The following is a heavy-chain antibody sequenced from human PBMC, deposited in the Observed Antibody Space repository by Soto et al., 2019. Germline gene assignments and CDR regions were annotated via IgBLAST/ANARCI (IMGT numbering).Heavy chain of an antibody. Sequence: GGSLRLSCAASGFTFSSYSMNWVRQAPGKGLEWVSSISSSSSYIYYADSVKGRFTISRDNAKNSLYLQTNSLRAEDTAVYYCASDILTGPYFDYWGQGALVTVSS. V-gene: IGHV3-21*01. CDR3: ASDILTGPYFDY. CDR1: GFTFSSYS. CDR2: ISSSSSYI. D-gene: IGHD3-9*01. J-gene: IGHJ4*02.